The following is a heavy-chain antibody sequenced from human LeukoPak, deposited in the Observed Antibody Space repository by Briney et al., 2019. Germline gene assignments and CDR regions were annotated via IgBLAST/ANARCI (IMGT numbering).Heavy chain of an antibody. D-gene: IGHD3-3*01. V-gene: IGHV3-66*01. J-gene: IGHJ3*02. CDR3: ARARLYDFWSAGHAFDI. Sequence: GGSLRLSCAASGFSVSSNYMSWVRQAPGKGLEWVSVIYSGGSTCYAHSVKGRFTISRDNSKNTLYLQMNSLRAEDTAVYYCARARLYDFWSAGHAFDIWGQGTMVTVSS. CDR2: IYSGGST. CDR1: GFSVSSNY.